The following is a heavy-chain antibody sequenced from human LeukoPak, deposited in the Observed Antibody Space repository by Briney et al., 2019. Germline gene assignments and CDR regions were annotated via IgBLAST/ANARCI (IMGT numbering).Heavy chain of an antibody. D-gene: IGHD1-26*01. Sequence: RINPNSGGTNYAQKFQGRVTMTRDTSISTAYMELSRLRSDDTAVYYCARGSPFREPIDYWGQGTLVTVSS. V-gene: IGHV1-2*06. J-gene: IGHJ4*02. CDR2: INPNSGGT. CDR3: ARGSPFREPIDY.